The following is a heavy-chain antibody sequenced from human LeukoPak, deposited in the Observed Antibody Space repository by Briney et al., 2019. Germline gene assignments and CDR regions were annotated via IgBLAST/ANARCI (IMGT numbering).Heavy chain of an antibody. D-gene: IGHD2-21*02. CDR1: GDTFTSYD. J-gene: IGHJ6*02. CDR3: ARGTDCGGDCSLYYYYGMDV. CDR2: MNPNSGNT. V-gene: IGHV1-8*01. Sequence: ASVKVSCKASGDTFTSYDINWVRQATGQGLEWMGWMNPNSGNTGYAQKFQGRVTMTRNTSISTAYMELSSLRSEDTAVYYCARGTDCGGDCSLYYYYGMDVWGQGTTVTVSS.